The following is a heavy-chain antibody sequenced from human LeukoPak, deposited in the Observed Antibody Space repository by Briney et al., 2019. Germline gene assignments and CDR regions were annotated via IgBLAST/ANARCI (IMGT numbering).Heavy chain of an antibody. V-gene: IGHV4-59*01. CDR3: ARSSYYYAADAFDI. Sequence: ASETLSLTCTVSGDSISSYYWSWIRQPPGKGLEWIGYIYYSGSTNYNPSLKSRVTISLDTSKKQFSLKLSSVTAADTAVYYCARSSYYYAADAFDIWGQGTMVTVSS. CDR2: IYYSGST. CDR1: GDSISSYY. D-gene: IGHD3-10*01. J-gene: IGHJ3*02.